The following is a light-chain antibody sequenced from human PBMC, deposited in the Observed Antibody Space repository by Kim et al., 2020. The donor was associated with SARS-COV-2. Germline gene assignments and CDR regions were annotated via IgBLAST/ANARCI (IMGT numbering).Light chain of an antibody. CDR1: INNVGNEG. CDR2: RNY. V-gene: IGLV10-54*01. Sequence: LTQPPSVSKGLGQTATLTCTGNINNVGNEGAAWLQQHQGHPPKLLSDRNYNRPPGISGRLSASRSGNIASLTITGLQPEDEADYYCSAWDSSLNIWVFGGGTQLTVL. CDR3: SAWDSSLNIWV. J-gene: IGLJ3*02.